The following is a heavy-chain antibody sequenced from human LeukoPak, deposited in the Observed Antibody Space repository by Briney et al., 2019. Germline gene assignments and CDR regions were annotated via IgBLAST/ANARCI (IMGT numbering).Heavy chain of an antibody. J-gene: IGHJ6*02. Sequence: ASVKVSCKASGYTFTSYGISWVRQAPGQGLEWMGWISAYNGNTNYAQKLQGRVTMTTDTSTSTAYMELGSLRSDDTAVYYCARERFLEWLEYYGMDVWGQGTTVTVSS. CDR2: ISAYNGNT. D-gene: IGHD3-3*01. CDR3: ARERFLEWLEYYGMDV. CDR1: GYTFTSYG. V-gene: IGHV1-18*01.